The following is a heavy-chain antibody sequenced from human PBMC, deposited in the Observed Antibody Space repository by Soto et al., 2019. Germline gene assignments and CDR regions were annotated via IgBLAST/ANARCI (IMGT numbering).Heavy chain of an antibody. CDR3: ARTSYCSGGTCTNWFDP. Sequence: ASVKVSCKASGYTFNDYAITWVRQAPGQGLEWVGWISASIGHTNYAQSFEGRVSVTTDRSTTTAYMELRSLRYDDTAVYYCARTSYCSGGTCTNWFDPWGQGTLVNVSS. D-gene: IGHD2-15*01. CDR2: ISASIGHT. V-gene: IGHV1-18*01. J-gene: IGHJ5*02. CDR1: GYTFNDYA.